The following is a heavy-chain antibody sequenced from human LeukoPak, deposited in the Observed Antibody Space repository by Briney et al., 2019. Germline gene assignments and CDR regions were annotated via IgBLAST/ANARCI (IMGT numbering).Heavy chain of an antibody. V-gene: IGHV4-34*01. Sequence: SETLSLTCAVYGGSFSGYYWSWIRQPPGKGLEWIGEINHSGSTYYNPSLKSRVTISVDTSKNQFSLKLSSVTAADTAVYYCARLNSGSYFPFDYWGQGTLVTVSS. CDR2: INHSGST. D-gene: IGHD1-26*01. CDR1: GGSFSGYY. CDR3: ARLNSGSYFPFDY. J-gene: IGHJ4*02.